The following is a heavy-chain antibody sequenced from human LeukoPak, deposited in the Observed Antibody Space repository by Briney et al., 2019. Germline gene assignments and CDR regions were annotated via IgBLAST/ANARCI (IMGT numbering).Heavy chain of an antibody. D-gene: IGHD3-16*01. J-gene: IGHJ4*02. CDR3: ASYDGRAAYFEY. Sequence: GGSLRLSCAASGLTVSNNYMSWVRQAPGKGLEWVSVIFPGGITYYADSVRGRFTISRDNSKNTVDFQMNSLRPEDTAVYYCASYDGRAAYFEYWGQGTLVTVSS. CDR2: IFPGGIT. CDR1: GLTVSNNY. V-gene: IGHV3-66*02.